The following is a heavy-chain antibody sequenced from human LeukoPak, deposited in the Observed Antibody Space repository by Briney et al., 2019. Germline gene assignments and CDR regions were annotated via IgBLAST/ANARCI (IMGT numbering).Heavy chain of an antibody. V-gene: IGHV4-34*01. J-gene: IGHJ4*02. Sequence: SETLSLTCAVYGGSFSGYYWSWIRQPPGKGLEWIGEINHSGSTNYNPSLKSRVTISVDTSKNQFSLKLSSVTAADTAVYYCARVGRGIAAAGLDYWGQGTLVTVSS. CDR2: INHSGST. D-gene: IGHD6-13*01. CDR1: GGSFSGYY. CDR3: ARVGRGIAAAGLDY.